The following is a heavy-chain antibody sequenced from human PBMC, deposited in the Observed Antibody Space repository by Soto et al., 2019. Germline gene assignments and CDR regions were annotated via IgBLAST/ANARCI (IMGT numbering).Heavy chain of an antibody. CDR1: GYTFTSYG. CDR2: ISAYNGNT. Sequence: ASVKVSCKASGYTFTSYGISWVRQAPGQGLEWMGWISAYNGNTNYAQRLQGRVTMTTDTSTSTSYMELRSLRSDDTAVYYCAREGPGGYYYDYWGQGTLVTVSS. CDR3: AREGPGGYYYDY. J-gene: IGHJ4*02. D-gene: IGHD3-22*01. V-gene: IGHV1-18*01.